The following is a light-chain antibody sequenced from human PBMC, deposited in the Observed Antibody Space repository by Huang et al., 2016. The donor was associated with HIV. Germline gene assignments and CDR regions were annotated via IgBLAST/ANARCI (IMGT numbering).Light chain of an antibody. J-gene: IGKJ2*01. CDR1: RSVDNN. CDR2: GAS. CDR3: QQYNDWPPWYT. Sequence: IVMTQSPATLSVSPGERVTLSCRASRSVDNNLAWYQQKVGQPPRRLIYGASTRATGIAARFSGSGSGTDFTLTISSLQSEDFAVYYCQQYNDWPPWYTFGQGTKLEIK. V-gene: IGKV3-15*01.